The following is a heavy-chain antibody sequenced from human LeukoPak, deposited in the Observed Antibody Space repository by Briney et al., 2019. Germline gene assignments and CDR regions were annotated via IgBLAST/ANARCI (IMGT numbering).Heavy chain of an antibody. CDR1: GFAVNTYD. V-gene: IGHV3-48*01. CDR2: FGISGTI. J-gene: IGHJ4*02. D-gene: IGHD5/OR15-5a*01. Sequence: PGGSLRLSCAASGFAVNTYDIHWVRQAPPGGPQWIAYFGISGTIYYADSVRGRFTISRDSAKNSLYLQMNGLRVDDTAIYYCAGYGVYPYWGQGTPVTVSS. CDR3: AGYGVYPY.